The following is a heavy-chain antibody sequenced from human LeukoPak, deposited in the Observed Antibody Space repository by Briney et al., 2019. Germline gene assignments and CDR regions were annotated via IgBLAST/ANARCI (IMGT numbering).Heavy chain of an antibody. V-gene: IGHV4-30-4*01. CDR3: ARNPGAGVGRGGFQY. J-gene: IGHJ4*02. CDR2: IYYSGST. CDR1: GGSISSGDYY. Sequence: SQTLSLTCTVSGGSISSGDYYWSWIRQPPGKGLGWIGYIYYSGSTYYNPSPKSRVTISVDTSKDQFSLKLSSVTAADTAVYYCARNPGAGVGRGGFQYWGQGMLVTVSS. D-gene: IGHD3-16*01.